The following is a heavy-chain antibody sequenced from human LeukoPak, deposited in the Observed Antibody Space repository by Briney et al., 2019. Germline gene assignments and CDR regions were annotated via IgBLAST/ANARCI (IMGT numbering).Heavy chain of an antibody. CDR2: ISWNSGTK. D-gene: IGHD3-10*01. CDR3: AKDMGYYGAGNYYHTPFDY. J-gene: IGHJ4*02. CDR1: GFTFDDYG. V-gene: IGHV3-9*01. Sequence: GRSLRLSCAASGFTFDDYGMHWVRQAPGKGLEWVSGISWNSGTKVYADSVKGRVTISRDNARNSLYLEMNSLRPEDTASYYCAKDMGYYGAGNYYHTPFDYWGQGILVIVSS.